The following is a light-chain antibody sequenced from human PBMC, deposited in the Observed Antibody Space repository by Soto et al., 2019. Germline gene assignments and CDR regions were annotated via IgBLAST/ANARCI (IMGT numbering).Light chain of an antibody. CDR2: YVS. CDR3: SSYTSSITLVV. Sequence: QSVLTQPASVSGSPGQSITLSCTGTSSDVGGYNYVSWYQQHPGKAPKLMIYYVSNRPSGVSNRFSGSKSGNTASLTISGLQAEDEADYYCSSYTSSITLVVFGGGTKLTVL. V-gene: IGLV2-14*01. CDR1: SSDVGGYNY. J-gene: IGLJ2*01.